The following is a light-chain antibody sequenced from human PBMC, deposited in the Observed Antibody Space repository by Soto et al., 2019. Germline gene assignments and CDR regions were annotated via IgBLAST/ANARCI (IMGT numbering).Light chain of an antibody. CDR1: QSISSH. Sequence: DIQMTQSPSSLSASVGDRVTITCRSSQSISSHLNWYQQKPGKAPKLLIYGGSSLESGVPSRFSGSGSGTDFTLTSSSLQPDDFATYYCQQSYTIPYIFGQGTKLEIK. CDR3: QQSYTIPYI. J-gene: IGKJ2*01. V-gene: IGKV1-39*01. CDR2: GGS.